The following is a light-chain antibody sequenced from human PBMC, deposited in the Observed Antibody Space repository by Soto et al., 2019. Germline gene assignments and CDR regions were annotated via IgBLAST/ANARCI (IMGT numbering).Light chain of an antibody. V-gene: IGKV1-9*01. CDR2: AAS. CDR1: QVIGIY. Sequence: DIQLTQSPSFLSASIGNRVTITCRASQVIGIYLAWYQQKPGKAPNLLISAASTLQSGVPSRFSGSGSGTEFTLTISSLQPEDFATYYCQQLVGYPQFGGGTKVDIK. CDR3: QQLVGYPQ. J-gene: IGKJ4*02.